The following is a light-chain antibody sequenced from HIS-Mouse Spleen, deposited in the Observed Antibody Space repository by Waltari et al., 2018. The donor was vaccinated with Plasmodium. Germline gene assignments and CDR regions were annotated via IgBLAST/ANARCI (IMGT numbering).Light chain of an antibody. CDR2: GAS. V-gene: IGKV3-20*01. CDR1: QRVSSSY. J-gene: IGKJ1*01. CDR3: QQYGSSLPWT. Sequence: EVVLTHSPGTLSLSPGERATLPCRASQRVSSSYLAWYQQKPGQAPRRLVYGASRRATGIPDRFSGSGSGTDFALTISRLEPEDFAVYYCQQYGSSLPWTFGQGTKVEIK.